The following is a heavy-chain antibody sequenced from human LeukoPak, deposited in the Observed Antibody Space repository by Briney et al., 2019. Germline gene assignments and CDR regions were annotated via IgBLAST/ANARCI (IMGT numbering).Heavy chain of an antibody. V-gene: IGHV1-46*01. CDR2: INPSGGST. CDR3: ARGYSSGWYIDY. J-gene: IGHJ4*02. CDR1: GYTFTSYY. D-gene: IGHD6-19*01. Sequence: ASVKVSCKASGYTFTSYYMHWVRQAPGQGLEWMGIINPSGGSTGYAQKFQGRVTMTRDTSTSTVYMELSSLRSEDTAAYYCARGYSSGWYIDYWGQGTLVTVSS.